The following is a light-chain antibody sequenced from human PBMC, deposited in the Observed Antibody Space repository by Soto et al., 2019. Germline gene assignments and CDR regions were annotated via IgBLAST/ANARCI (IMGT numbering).Light chain of an antibody. V-gene: IGKV1-8*01. CDR2: ATS. Sequence: AIQMTQSPSSFSASVGDRVTITCRASQGIDTYLAWYQQKPGKAPRLLMYATSVLESGVPSRFSGSGSGTDYTLTISSLQSEDFATYYCQQYDSYSYTFGQGTKLEIK. CDR1: QGIDTY. CDR3: QQYDSYSYT. J-gene: IGKJ2*01.